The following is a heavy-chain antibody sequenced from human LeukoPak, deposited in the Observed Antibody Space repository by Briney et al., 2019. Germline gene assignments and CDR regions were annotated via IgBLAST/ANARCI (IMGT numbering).Heavy chain of an antibody. J-gene: IGHJ6*02. CDR2: INHSGST. V-gene: IGHV4-61*10. Sequence: SETLSLTCTVSGGSISSGSLYWSWIRQPAGKGLEWIEEINHSGSTNYNPSLKSRVTISVDTSKNQFSLKLSSVTAADTAVYYCARGGYSYAQYYYGMDVWGQGTTVTVSS. CDR1: GGSISSGSLY. CDR3: ARGGYSYAQYYYGMDV. D-gene: IGHD5-18*01.